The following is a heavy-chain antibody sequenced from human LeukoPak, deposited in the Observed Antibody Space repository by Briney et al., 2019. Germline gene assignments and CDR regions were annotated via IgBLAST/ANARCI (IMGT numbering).Heavy chain of an antibody. CDR3: ASTTYYYGSGSYRFDY. J-gene: IGHJ4*02. Sequence: ASVKVSCKASGGTFSSYAISWVRQAPGQGLEWMGRIIPIFGTANYAQKFQGRVTITTDESTSTAYMELSSQRSEDTAVYYCASTTYYYGSGSYRFDYWGQGTLVTVSS. D-gene: IGHD3-10*01. V-gene: IGHV1-69*05. CDR2: IIPIFGTA. CDR1: GGTFSSYA.